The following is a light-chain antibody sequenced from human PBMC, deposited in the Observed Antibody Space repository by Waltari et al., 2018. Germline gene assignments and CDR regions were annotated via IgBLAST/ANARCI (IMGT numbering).Light chain of an antibody. CDR2: GVT. Sequence: QSALTQPASVSGSPGQSITIPCTGTNSDIGVYNYVSWSQQYPGKAPKVMIYGVTKRPSGVSNRFSGSKSGNTASLTISGLQAEDEAEYFCSSYTTSSTFVFGTGTKVTVL. CDR1: NSDIGVYNY. V-gene: IGLV2-14*01. CDR3: SSYTTSSTFV. J-gene: IGLJ1*01.